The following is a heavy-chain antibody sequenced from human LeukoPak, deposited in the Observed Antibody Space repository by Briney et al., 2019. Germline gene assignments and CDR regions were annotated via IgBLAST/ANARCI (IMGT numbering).Heavy chain of an antibody. CDR2: ISYDGSNK. Sequence: GGSLRLSCAASGFIFSSYAMHWVRQAPGKGLEWVAVISYDGSNKYYADSVKGRFTISRDNSKNTLYLQMNSLRAEDTAVYYCARGAPGYSSSPPVGGFDYWGQGTLVTVSS. CDR1: GFIFSSYA. V-gene: IGHV3-30-3*01. D-gene: IGHD6-13*01. J-gene: IGHJ4*02. CDR3: ARGAPGYSSSPPVGGFDY.